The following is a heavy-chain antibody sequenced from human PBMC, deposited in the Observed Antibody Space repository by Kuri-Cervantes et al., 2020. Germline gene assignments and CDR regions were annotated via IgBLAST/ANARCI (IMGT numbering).Heavy chain of an antibody. CDR2: IWYDGSNK. CDR1: GFTFSSYG. D-gene: IGHD6-19*01. J-gene: IGHJ4*02. Sequence: GESLKISCAASGFTFSSYGMHWVRQAPGKGLEWVAVIWYDGSNKYYADSVKGRFTISRDNSKNTLYLQMNSLRTEDTAVYYCARESSGWMGVDYWGQGTLVTVSS. V-gene: IGHV3-33*08. CDR3: ARESSGWMGVDY.